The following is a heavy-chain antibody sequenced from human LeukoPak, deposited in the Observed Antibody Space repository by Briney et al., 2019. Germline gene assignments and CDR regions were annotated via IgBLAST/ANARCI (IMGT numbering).Heavy chain of an antibody. V-gene: IGHV4-61*01. D-gene: IGHD2-15*01. CDR3: ARLGYCSGGSCYAHAPYYYYYYMDV. CDR2: IYYSGST. Sequence: PSETLSLTCTVSGGSISSGSYYWSWIRQPPGKGLEWIGYIYYSGSTNYNPSLKSRVTISVDTSKNQFSLKLSSVTAADTAVYYCARLGYCSGGSCYAHAPYYYYYYMDVWGKGTTVTVSS. J-gene: IGHJ6*03. CDR1: GGSISSGSYY.